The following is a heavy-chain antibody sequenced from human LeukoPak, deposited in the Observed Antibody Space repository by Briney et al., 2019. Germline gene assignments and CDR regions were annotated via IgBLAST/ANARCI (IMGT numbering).Heavy chain of an antibody. CDR1: GGSFSGYY. Sequence: SETLSLTCAVYGGSFSGYYWSWIRQPPGKGLEWVGEINHSGSTNYNPSLKSRVTISVDTSKNQFSLKLSSVTAADTAVHYCARGIAVAFDYWGQGTLVTVSS. D-gene: IGHD6-19*01. V-gene: IGHV4-34*01. CDR2: INHSGST. J-gene: IGHJ4*02. CDR3: ARGIAVAFDY.